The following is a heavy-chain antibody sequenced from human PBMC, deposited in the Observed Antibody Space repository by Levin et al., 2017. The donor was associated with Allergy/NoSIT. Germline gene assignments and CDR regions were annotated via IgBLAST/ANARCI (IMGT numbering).Heavy chain of an antibody. Sequence: GGSLRLSCAASGFIFSTFGMHWVRQAPGKGLEWVAVIWDDGSNKYYADSVQGRFTISRDNSKNTLYLQMNSLRDDDTGVYYCARDRLLWVGRSRFYYYYYMDGWGKGTTVTVSS. CDR2: IWDDGSNK. CDR1: GFIFSTFG. D-gene: IGHD3-10*01. CDR3: ARDRLLWVGRSRFYYYYYMDG. J-gene: IGHJ6*03. V-gene: IGHV3-33*01.